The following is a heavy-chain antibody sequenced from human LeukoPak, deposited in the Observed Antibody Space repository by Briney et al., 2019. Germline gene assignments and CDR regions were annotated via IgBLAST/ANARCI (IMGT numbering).Heavy chain of an antibody. CDR1: RYTLSELS. J-gene: IGHJ4*02. CDR3: ATDLGYFDWLLTDS. Sequence: GASVKVSCKVSRYTLSELSMHWVRQAPGKGLEWMGGFNPEDGDTIYAQNFQGRLTMTEDTSTDTAYMELSSLRSEDTAVYYCATDLGYFDWLLTDSWGQGTLVTVSS. D-gene: IGHD3-9*01. CDR2: FNPEDGDT. V-gene: IGHV1-24*01.